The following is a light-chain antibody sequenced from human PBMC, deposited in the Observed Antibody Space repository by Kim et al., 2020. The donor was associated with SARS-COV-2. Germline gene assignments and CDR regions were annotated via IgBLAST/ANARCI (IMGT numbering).Light chain of an antibody. J-gene: IGKJ1*01. CDR1: QGISSN. Sequence: ASVVDRVTITCRASQGISSNVAWYQQKPGDVPKLLIYDASALLSGVPSRFSGSGSGTDFTLTISSLQPEDVATYYCQKYNGAPWTFGQGTKVDIK. CDR3: QKYNGAPWT. V-gene: IGKV1-27*01. CDR2: DAS.